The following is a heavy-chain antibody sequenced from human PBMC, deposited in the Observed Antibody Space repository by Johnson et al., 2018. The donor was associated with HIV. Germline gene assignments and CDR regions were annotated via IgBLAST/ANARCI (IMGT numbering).Heavy chain of an antibody. V-gene: IGHV3-23*04. J-gene: IGHJ3*02. Sequence: VQLVESGGGLVKPGGSLRLSCAASGLTFSSYAMSWVRQAPGKGLEWVSAISGSGGSAFYADSVTGRFTISRDNSKNTLNLQMNSLRAEDTALYYCAKGGYSGSYFGFDIWGQGTLVTVSS. CDR1: GLTFSSYA. CDR3: AKGGYSGSYFGFDI. D-gene: IGHD1-26*01. CDR2: ISGSGGSA.